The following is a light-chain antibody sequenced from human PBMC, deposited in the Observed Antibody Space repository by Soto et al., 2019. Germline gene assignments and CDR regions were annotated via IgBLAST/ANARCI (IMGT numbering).Light chain of an antibody. CDR3: AAWDDSLNGYVV. J-gene: IGLJ2*01. CDR2: SHN. CDR1: SSNIGSNT. V-gene: IGLV1-44*01. Sequence: QSVLTQPPSASGTPGQRVTISCSGSSSNIGSNTVNWYQQLPGTAPKLLIYSHNQRPSGVPDRFSGSKSGTSASLAISGLQSEDEADYYCAAWDDSLNGYVVFGGGPKLTVL.